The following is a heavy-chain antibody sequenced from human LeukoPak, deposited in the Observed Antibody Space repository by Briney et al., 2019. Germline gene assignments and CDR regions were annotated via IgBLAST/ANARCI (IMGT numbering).Heavy chain of an antibody. V-gene: IGHV4-31*03. CDR3: ARDSAARRYCSGGSCYWGWFDP. J-gene: IGHJ5*02. D-gene: IGHD2-15*01. CDR1: GGSISSGGYY. CDR2: IYYSGSA. Sequence: PSQTLSLTCTVSGGSISSGGYYWSWIRQHPGMGLEWIAYIYYSGSAYCSPSLKSRVTISVDTSKNQLSLKLSSVTAADTAVYYCARDSAARRYCSGGSCYWGWFDPWGQGTLVTVSS.